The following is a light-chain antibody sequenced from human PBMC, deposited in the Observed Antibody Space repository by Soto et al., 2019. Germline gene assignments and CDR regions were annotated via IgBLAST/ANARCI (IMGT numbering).Light chain of an antibody. Sequence: DIQMTQSPSSLSAYIGDRVTITCRASESISKYVNWYQQKLGKAPKLLIYKSTILESGVPSRFSGSGSGTEFTLTISSLQPDDFATYYYQQYNSYSTFGQGTKVDIK. CDR3: QQYNSYST. CDR1: ESISKY. J-gene: IGKJ1*01. V-gene: IGKV1-5*03. CDR2: KST.